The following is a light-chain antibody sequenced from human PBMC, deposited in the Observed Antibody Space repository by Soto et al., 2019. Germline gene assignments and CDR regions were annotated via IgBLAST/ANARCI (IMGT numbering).Light chain of an antibody. CDR2: KAS. CDR1: QTISSW. Sequence: DIQMTQSPSTLSGSVGDRVTTTCRASQTISSWLAWYQQKPGKAPKLLIYKASTLKSGVPSRFSGSGSGTEFTLTISSLQPVDFATYYCQHYNSYSEAFGQGTKVDI. CDR3: QHYNSYSEA. J-gene: IGKJ1*01. V-gene: IGKV1-5*03.